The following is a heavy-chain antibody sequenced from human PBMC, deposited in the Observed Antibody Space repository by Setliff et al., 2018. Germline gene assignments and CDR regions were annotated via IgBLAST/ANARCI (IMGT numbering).Heavy chain of an antibody. V-gene: IGHV4-34*01. D-gene: IGHD3-3*01. CDR1: GGSFSGYY. CDR2: IDQSGIT. J-gene: IGHJ4*02. Sequence: NPSETLSLTCAVYGGSFSGYYWSWIRQPPGKGPEWIGEIDQSGITNYNPSLKSRVTISIDTSKNQFSLRLSSVTATDTAVYYCARRYNFWSGYFDYWGQGTLVTVSS. CDR3: ARRYNFWSGYFDY.